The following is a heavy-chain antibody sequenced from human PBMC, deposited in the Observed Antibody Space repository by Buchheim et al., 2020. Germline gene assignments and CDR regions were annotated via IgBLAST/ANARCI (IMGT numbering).Heavy chain of an antibody. CDR2: MNPNSGNT. V-gene: IGHV1-8*01. CDR1: GYTFTSYD. J-gene: IGHJ4*02. D-gene: IGHD6-19*01. Sequence: QVQLVQSGAEVKKPGASVKVSCKASGYTFTSYDINWVRQATGQGLEWMGWMNPNSGNTGYAQKFQGRVTMTRNTSISTAYMELRSLRSDDTAVYYCARGEYSSGWYKDHYFDYWGQGTL. CDR3: ARGEYSSGWYKDHYFDY.